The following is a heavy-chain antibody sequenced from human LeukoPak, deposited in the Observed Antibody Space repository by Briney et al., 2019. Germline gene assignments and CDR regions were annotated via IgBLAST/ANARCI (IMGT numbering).Heavy chain of an antibody. V-gene: IGHV1-69*05. D-gene: IGHD3-3*01. CDR1: GGTFSSYA. CDR3: ARGFGVSHRPHRTDKYYFDY. CDR2: IIPIFGTA. J-gene: IGHJ4*02. Sequence: SVKVSCKASGGTFSSYAISWVRQAPGQGLEWMGGIIPIFGTANYAQKFQGRVTITTDESTSTAYMELSSLRSEDTAVYYCARGFGVSHRPHRTDKYYFDYWGQGTLVTVSS.